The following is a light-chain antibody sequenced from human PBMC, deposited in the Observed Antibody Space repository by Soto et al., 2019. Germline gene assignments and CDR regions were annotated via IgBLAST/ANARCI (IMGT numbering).Light chain of an antibody. CDR2: QDS. CDR1: KLGEKY. Sequence: SYELTQPPSVSVSPGQTASITCSGDKLGEKYACWYQQKPGQSPVLVIYQDSKRPSGIPERFSGSNSGNTATLTISGTQAMDEADYYCQAWDSSTDVFGTGTKLTVL. CDR3: QAWDSSTDV. J-gene: IGLJ1*01. V-gene: IGLV3-1*01.